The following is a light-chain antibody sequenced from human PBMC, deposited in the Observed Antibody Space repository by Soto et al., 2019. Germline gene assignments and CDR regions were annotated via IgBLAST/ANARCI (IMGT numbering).Light chain of an antibody. CDR2: AAS. J-gene: IGKJ3*01. Sequence: DIQMTQSPSSLSASVGDRVTITCRASHDITNYLAWYQQKPGKVPKLLIYAASTLQSGVPSRFSGSGSGTEFTLPLRRPPPEDAATYFCQKCSGPPPFTFGPGTTVDIK. CDR1: HDITNY. V-gene: IGKV1-27*01. CDR3: QKCSGPPPFT.